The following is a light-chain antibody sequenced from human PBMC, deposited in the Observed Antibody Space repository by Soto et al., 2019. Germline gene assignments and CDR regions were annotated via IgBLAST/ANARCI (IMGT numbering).Light chain of an antibody. J-gene: IGKJ1*01. CDR3: QQYHTDWT. CDR2: AAS. Sequence: DIQMTQSPSTLSASVGDTVTITCRASESIDNWLARYQQKPGKAPKLLIFAASTLVRGVPSRFSGRGSGTEFTLTISSLQADDYATFYCQQYHTDWTFGQGTKVDIK. CDR1: ESIDNW. V-gene: IGKV1-5*01.